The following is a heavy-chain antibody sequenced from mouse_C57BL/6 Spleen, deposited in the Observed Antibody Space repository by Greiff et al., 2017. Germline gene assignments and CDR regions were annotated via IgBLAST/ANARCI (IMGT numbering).Heavy chain of an antibody. CDR3: ARAGRFSYYFDY. V-gene: IGHV5-4*01. CDR1: GFTFSSYA. J-gene: IGHJ2*01. CDR2: ISDGGSYT. Sequence: VQLKESGGGLVKPGGSLKLSCAASGFTFSSYAMSWVRQTPEKRLEWVATISDGGSYTYYPDNVKGRFTISRDNAKNNLYLQMSHLKSEDTAMYYCARAGRFSYYFDYWGQGTTLTVSS.